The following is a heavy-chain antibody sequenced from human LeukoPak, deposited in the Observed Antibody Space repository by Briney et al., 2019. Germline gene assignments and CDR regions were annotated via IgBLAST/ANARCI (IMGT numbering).Heavy chain of an antibody. CDR1: GFTFYDYG. CDR2: IYWNGGST. CDR3: ARDRESCGGDCYSSNDAFDI. D-gene: IGHD2-21*02. J-gene: IGHJ3*02. V-gene: IGHV3-20*04. Sequence: GGSLRLSCAASGFTFYDYGMSWVRQAPGKGLVWVSGIYWNGGSTGYGDSVKGRFTISRDNAKNCLYLQMNSLRAEDTALYYCARDRESCGGDCYSSNDAFDIWGQGTKVTVSS.